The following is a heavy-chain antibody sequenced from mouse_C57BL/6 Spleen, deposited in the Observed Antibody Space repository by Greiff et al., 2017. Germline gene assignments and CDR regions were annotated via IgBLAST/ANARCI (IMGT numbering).Heavy chain of an antibody. Sequence: VQLQQSGAELVKPGSSVKLSCKASGYTFTSYWMQWVKQRPGQGLEWIGEIDPSDSYTNYNQKFKGKATLTVDTSSSTAYMQLSSLTSEDSAVYYCARRGTMAYYFDYWGQGTTLTVSS. CDR1: GYTFTSYW. CDR2: IDPSDSYT. J-gene: IGHJ2*01. V-gene: IGHV1-50*01. CDR3: ARRGTMAYYFDY. D-gene: IGHD1-1*02.